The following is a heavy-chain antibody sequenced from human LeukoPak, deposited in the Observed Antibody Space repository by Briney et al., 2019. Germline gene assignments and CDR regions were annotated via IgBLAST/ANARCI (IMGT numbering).Heavy chain of an antibody. D-gene: IGHD1-1*01. J-gene: IGHJ3*02. CDR1: GFSFSSYP. CDR2: ISSSSSVL. Sequence: GGSLRLSCAASGFSFSSYPMSWVRQAPGKGLEWVSYISSSSSVLHYADSVKGRFTISRDNAKKSLYLQMNSLRDEDTAVYYCVRETMYAFDMWGQGTIVTVSS. CDR3: VRETMYAFDM. V-gene: IGHV3-48*02.